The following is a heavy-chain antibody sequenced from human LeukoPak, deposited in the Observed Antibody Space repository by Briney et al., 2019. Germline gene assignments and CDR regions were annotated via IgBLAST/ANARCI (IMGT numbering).Heavy chain of an antibody. CDR1: GFTFNSYT. D-gene: IGHD3/OR15-3a*01. J-gene: IGHJ6*02. CDR3: AKVGGRYDFWSGYHATSYGMDV. Sequence: GGSLRLSCATSGFTFNSYTMNWVRQAPGKGLEWVSSISTSSAYIYYADSVKGRFTISRDNSKNTLYLQMNSLRAEDTAVYYCAKVGGRYDFWSGYHATSYGMDVWGQGTTVTVSS. V-gene: IGHV3-21*04. CDR2: ISTSSAYI.